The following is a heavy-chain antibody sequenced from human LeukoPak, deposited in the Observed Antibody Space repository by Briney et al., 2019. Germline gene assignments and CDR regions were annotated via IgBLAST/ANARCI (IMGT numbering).Heavy chain of an antibody. D-gene: IGHD2-2*03. Sequence: PSETLSLTCTVSGGSIGSYYWSWIRQPPGKGLEWIGYIYYSGSTNYNPSLKSRVTMSVDTSKNQFSLKLSSVTAADTAVYYCARGGYCSSTSCPTEGWFDPWGQGTLVTVSS. CDR3: ARGGYCSSTSCPTEGWFDP. CDR2: IYYSGST. V-gene: IGHV4-59*12. CDR1: GGSIGSYY. J-gene: IGHJ5*02.